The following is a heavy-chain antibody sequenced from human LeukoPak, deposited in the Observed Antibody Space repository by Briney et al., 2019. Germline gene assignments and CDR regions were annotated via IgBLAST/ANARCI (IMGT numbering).Heavy chain of an antibody. D-gene: IGHD3-10*01. J-gene: IGHJ4*02. CDR2: ISGSGAGT. CDR3: AKTSAGIRGGYFDY. V-gene: IGHV3-23*01. Sequence: TGGSLRLSCAASGFTFSTYAMIWVRQAPGKGLEWVSGISGSGAGTYYADSVKGRFTISRDNSKNTLFLQMSSLRAEDTAVYYCAKTSAGIRGGYFDYWGQGTLVTVSS. CDR1: GFTFSTYA.